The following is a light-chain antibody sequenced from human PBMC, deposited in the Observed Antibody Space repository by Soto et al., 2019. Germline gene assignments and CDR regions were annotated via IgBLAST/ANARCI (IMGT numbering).Light chain of an antibody. J-gene: IGKJ4*01. CDR2: DAS. CDR3: QQRSSWPLT. CDR1: QSVRSY. V-gene: IGKV3-11*01. Sequence: DIVLTQSPATLSLSPGERATLSCRASQSVRSYSAWYQQKPGQAPRLLIYDASNRATGIPARFSGSGSGTDFTLTISSLEPEDFAVYYCQQRSSWPLTFGGGTKVEIK.